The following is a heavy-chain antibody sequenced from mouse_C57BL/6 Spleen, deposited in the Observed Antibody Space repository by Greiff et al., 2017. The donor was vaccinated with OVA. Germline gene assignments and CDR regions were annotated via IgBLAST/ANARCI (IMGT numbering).Heavy chain of an antibody. J-gene: IGHJ4*01. CDR2: IWSGGST. CDR1: GFSLTSYG. CDR3: AGRVGLPRGAMDY. V-gene: IGHV2-2*01. Sequence: VKLVESGPGLVQPSQSLSITCTVSGFSLTSYGVHWVRQSPGKGLEWLGVIWSGGSTDYNAAFISRLSISKDNSKSQVFFKMNSLQADDTAIYYCAGRVGLPRGAMDYWGQGTSVTVSS. D-gene: IGHD2-2*01.